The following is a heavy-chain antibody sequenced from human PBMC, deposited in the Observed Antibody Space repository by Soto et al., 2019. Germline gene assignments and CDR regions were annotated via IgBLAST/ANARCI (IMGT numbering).Heavy chain of an antibody. CDR1: GFTFSSYG. V-gene: IGHV3-33*01. CDR2: IWYDGSNK. CDR3: ASLNENL. Sequence: QVQLVESGGGVVQPGRSLRLSCAASGFTFSSYGVHWVRQAPGKGLEWVAVIWYDGSNKYYADSVKGRFTISRDNSKNTLYLQMNSLRAEDTAVYYCASLNENLWGRGTLVTVST. J-gene: IGHJ2*01.